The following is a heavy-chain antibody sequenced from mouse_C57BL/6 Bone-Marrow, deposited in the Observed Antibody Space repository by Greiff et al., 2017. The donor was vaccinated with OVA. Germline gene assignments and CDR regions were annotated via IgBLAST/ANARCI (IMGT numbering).Heavy chain of an antibody. CDR1: GFTFSDFY. V-gene: IGHV7-1*01. CDR2: SRNKANDYTT. CDR3: ARDAWEVGPFDY. J-gene: IGHJ2*01. D-gene: IGHD4-1*01. Sequence: EVKLVESGGGLVQSGRSLRLSCATSGFTFSDFYMEWVRQAPGKGLEWIAASRNKANDYTTEYSASVKGRFIVSRDTSQSILYLQMNALRAEDTAIYYCARDAWEVGPFDYWGQGTTLTVSS.